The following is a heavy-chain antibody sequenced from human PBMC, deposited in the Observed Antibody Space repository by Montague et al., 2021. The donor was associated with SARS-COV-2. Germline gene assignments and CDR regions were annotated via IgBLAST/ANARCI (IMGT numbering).Heavy chain of an antibody. CDR1: GFSLSTSGVG. Sequence: PALVKPTQTLTLNCTFSGFSLSTSGVGVGWIRQPPGKALEWLALIYWDDDKRYSPSLKSRLTITKDTSKNQVVLTMTNMDPVDTATYYCAHRRPLYYYDSSRSTFDYWGQGTLVTVSS. CDR3: AHRRPLYYYDSSRSTFDY. CDR2: IYWDDDK. J-gene: IGHJ4*02. V-gene: IGHV2-5*02. D-gene: IGHD3-22*01.